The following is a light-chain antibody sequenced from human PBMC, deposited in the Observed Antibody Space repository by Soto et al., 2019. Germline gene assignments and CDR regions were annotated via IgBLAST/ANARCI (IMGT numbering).Light chain of an antibody. CDR1: QSLGRR. J-gene: IGKJ2*01. Sequence: DIQMTQSPSSLSASVGDRVTISCRASQSLGRRLTWYQQKPGEAPKLLIYETSNLQNGVPSRFSGSGSETDFTLTINCLQPEDFATYYCQQRFGPPYTFGQGTKLE. CDR3: QQRFGPPYT. CDR2: ETS. V-gene: IGKV1-39*01.